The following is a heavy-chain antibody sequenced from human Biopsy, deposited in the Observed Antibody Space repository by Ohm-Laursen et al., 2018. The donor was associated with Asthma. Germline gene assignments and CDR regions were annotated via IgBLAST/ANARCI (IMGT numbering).Heavy chain of an antibody. CDR1: GFTFNDYA. V-gene: IGHV3-9*01. J-gene: IGHJ4*02. Sequence: SLRLSCTASGFTFNDYAMHWVRQAPGKGLEWVSGISWNSDSLGYADSVRGRFTISRDNAKESLYLQMNSLRAEDTALYYCAKDSSGYYLNYFDYWGQGTLVTVSS. D-gene: IGHD3-22*01. CDR3: AKDSSGYYLNYFDY. CDR2: ISWNSDSL.